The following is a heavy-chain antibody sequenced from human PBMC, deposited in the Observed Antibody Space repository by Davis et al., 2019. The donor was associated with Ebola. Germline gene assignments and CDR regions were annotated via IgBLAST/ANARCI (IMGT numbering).Heavy chain of an antibody. J-gene: IGHJ3*02. CDR3: VREIGVVVPGVMKDVFDI. CDR2: ISAYNGNT. D-gene: IGHD2-2*01. V-gene: IGHV1-18*01. CDR1: GYTFTSYG. Sequence: ASVKVSCKASGYTFTSYGISWVRQAPGQGLEWMGWISAYNGNTNYAQKFQGRVTMTTDTSANTAYMELRSLRSDDTAVYYCVREIGVVVPGVMKDVFDIWGQGTMVTVSS.